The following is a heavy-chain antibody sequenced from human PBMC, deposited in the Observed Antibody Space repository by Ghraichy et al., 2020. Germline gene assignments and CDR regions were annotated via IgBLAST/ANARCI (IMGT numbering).Heavy chain of an antibody. CDR2: IYYSGST. D-gene: IGHD3-10*01. CDR1: GGSISSCY. J-gene: IGHJ6*02. V-gene: IGHV4-59*01. Sequence: SETLSLTCTVSGGSISSCYWSWIRQPPGKGLEWIGYIYYSGSTNYNPSLKSRVTISVDTSKNQFSLKLSSVTAADTAVYYCARAPFGESYYYYGMDVWGQGTTVTVSS. CDR3: ARAPFGESYYYYGMDV.